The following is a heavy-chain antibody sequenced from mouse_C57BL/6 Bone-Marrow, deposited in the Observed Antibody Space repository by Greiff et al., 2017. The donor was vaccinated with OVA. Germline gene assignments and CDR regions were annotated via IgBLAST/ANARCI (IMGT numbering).Heavy chain of an antibody. CDR1: GISITTGNYR. V-gene: IGHV3-5*01. CDR2: IYYSGTI. CDR3: ARDRATVVDWYFDV. Sequence: EVKVVESGPGLVKPSQTVFLTCTVTGISITTGNYRWSWIRQFPGNKLEWIGYIYYSGTITYNPSLTSRTTITRDTPKNQFFLEMNSLTAEDTATYYCARDRATVVDWYFDVWGTGTTVTVSS. D-gene: IGHD1-1*01. J-gene: IGHJ1*03.